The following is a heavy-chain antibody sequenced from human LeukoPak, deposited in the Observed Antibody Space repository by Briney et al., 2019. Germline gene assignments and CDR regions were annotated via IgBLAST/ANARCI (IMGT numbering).Heavy chain of an antibody. V-gene: IGHV3-30*18. CDR3: AKSRPSGTSDAFDI. D-gene: IGHD1-26*01. Sequence: PGGSLRLSCAASGFTFSSYGMHWVRQAPGKGLEWGAVISYDGSNKYYADSVKGRFTISRDNSKNTLYLQMNSLRAEDTAVYYCAKSRPSGTSDAFDIWGQGTMVTVSS. CDR2: ISYDGSNK. CDR1: GFTFSSYG. J-gene: IGHJ3*02.